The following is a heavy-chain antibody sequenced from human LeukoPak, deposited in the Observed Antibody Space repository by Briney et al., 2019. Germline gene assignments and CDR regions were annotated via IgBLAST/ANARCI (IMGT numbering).Heavy chain of an antibody. D-gene: IGHD4-17*01. J-gene: IGHJ5*02. CDR1: GFTFSSYA. CDR3: AKDAYDDYGAGVWFDP. CDR2: ISGSGGST. V-gene: IGHV3-23*01. Sequence: GGSLRLSCAASGFTFSSYAMSWVRQAPGKGLEWVSAISGSGGSTYYADSVKGRFTISRDNSKNTLYLQMNSLRAEDTAVYYCAKDAYDDYGAGVWFDPWGQGTLVTVSS.